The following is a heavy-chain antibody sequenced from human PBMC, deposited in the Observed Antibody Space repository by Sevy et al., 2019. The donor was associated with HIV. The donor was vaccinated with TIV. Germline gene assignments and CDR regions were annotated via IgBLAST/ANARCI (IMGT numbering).Heavy chain of an antibody. Sequence: GGSLRLSCAASGFTFSTYAMTWVRQAPGKGLEWVSVISYSGGGTYYAHSVRGQFTISRDNSKNTLYLQMNSLRVEDTAVYYCAKDRVSGTYYTGDFDYWGQGTLVTVSS. CDR2: ISYSGGGT. D-gene: IGHD3-10*01. V-gene: IGHV3-23*01. CDR3: AKDRVSGTYYTGDFDY. CDR1: GFTFSTYA. J-gene: IGHJ4*02.